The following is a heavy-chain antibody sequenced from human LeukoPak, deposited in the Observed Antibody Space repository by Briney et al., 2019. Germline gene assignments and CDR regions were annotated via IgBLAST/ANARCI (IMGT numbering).Heavy chain of an antibody. Sequence: SETLSLTCTVSGGSISSYYWSWIRQPPGKGLEWIGYIYYSGSTNYNPSLKSRVTISVDTSYNHFSLKLTSVTAADTAVYYCARGSVTVGYGMDVWGQGTTVTVSS. V-gene: IGHV4-59*01. D-gene: IGHD4-11*01. CDR1: GGSISSYY. J-gene: IGHJ6*02. CDR2: IYYSGST. CDR3: ARGSVTVGYGMDV.